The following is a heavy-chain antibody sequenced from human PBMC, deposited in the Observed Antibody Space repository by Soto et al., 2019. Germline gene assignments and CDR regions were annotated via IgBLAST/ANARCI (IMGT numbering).Heavy chain of an antibody. D-gene: IGHD3-10*01. J-gene: IGHJ6*02. CDR3: ARDRKWFGEVYGMDV. CDR1: GFTFSSYG. V-gene: IGHV3-33*01. Sequence: XESLGLSCAASGFTFSSYGMHGVRQAPGKGLEWVAVIWYDGSNKYYADSVKGRFTISRDNSKNTLYLQMNSLRAEDTAVYYCARDRKWFGEVYGMDVWGQGTTVTVSS. CDR2: IWYDGSNK.